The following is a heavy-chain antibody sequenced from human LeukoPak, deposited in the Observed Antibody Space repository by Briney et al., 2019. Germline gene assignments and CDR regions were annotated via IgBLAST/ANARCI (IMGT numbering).Heavy chain of an antibody. CDR3: AKDQHIVGATLIDY. CDR2: ISYDGSNK. CDR1: GFTFSSYG. V-gene: IGHV3-30*18. D-gene: IGHD1-26*01. Sequence: GRSLRLSCAASGFTFSSYGMHWVRQAPGKGLEWVAVISYDGSNKYYADSVKGRFTISRDNSKNTLYLQMNSLRAEDTAVYYCAKDQHIVGATLIDYWGQGTLVTVSS. J-gene: IGHJ4*02.